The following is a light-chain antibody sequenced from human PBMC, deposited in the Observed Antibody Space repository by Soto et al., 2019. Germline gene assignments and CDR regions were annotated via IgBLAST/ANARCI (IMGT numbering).Light chain of an antibody. CDR3: QQRSNWPGT. CDR1: QSVSSY. J-gene: IGKJ4*01. V-gene: IGKV3-11*01. CDR2: DAS. Sequence: EIVLTQSPATLSLSPGERATLSCRASQSVSSYLAWYQQKPGQAPRLLIYDASNRATGIPARFSGSGSGTDFTLTISRLEPEDFAFYYCQQRSNWPGTFGGGTKVEIK.